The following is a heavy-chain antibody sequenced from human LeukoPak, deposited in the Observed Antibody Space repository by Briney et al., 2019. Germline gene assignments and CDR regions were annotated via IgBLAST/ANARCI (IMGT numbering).Heavy chain of an antibody. CDR3: ARDQVAPIITMVLGVICAFDI. D-gene: IGHD3-10*01. CDR1: GGTFISYA. V-gene: IGHV1-69*05. CDR2: IILIFGTA. J-gene: IGHJ3*02. Sequence: SVKFSCKASGGTFISYAISWVRQAPGQGLEWMGGIILIFGTANYAQKFQGRVTITTDESTSTAYMELSSLRSEDTAVYYCARDQVAPIITMVLGVICAFDIWGQGTMVTVSS.